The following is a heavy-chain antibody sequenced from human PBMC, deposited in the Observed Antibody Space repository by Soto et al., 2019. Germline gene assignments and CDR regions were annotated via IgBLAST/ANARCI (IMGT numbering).Heavy chain of an antibody. CDR1: GGSFSGFY. CDR2: INHSGGT. CDR3: ARDRDNWNYVDKSRFDS. D-gene: IGHD1-7*01. V-gene: IGHV4-34*01. J-gene: IGHJ5*01. Sequence: SETLSLTCAAYGGSFSGFYWSWIRQPPGKGLEWIGEINHSGGTNYNPSLKSRVTISVDTSKNQFSLKLSSVTAADTAVYYCARDRDNWNYVDKSRFDSWGQGILVTVSS.